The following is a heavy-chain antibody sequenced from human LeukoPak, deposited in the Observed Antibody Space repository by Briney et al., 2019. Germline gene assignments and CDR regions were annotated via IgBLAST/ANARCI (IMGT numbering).Heavy chain of an antibody. CDR1: GGSISSSSYY. Sequence: PSQTLSLTCTVSGGSISSSSYYWGWIRQPPGKGLEWIGSIYYSGSTYYNPSLKSRVTISVDTSKNQFSLKLSSVTAADTAVYYCARQGPSEDYVWGSYRPHAFDYWGQGTLVTVSS. D-gene: IGHD3-16*02. J-gene: IGHJ4*02. CDR3: ARQGPSEDYVWGSYRPHAFDY. CDR2: IYYSGST. V-gene: IGHV4-39*01.